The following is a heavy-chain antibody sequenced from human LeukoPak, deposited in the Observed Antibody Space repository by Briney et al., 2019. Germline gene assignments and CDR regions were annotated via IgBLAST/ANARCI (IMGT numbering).Heavy chain of an antibody. CDR1: GGTFSSYA. V-gene: IGHV1-69*13. J-gene: IGHJ3*02. D-gene: IGHD1-26*01. CDR3: AREGASDDAFDI. Sequence: ASVKVSCKASGGTFSSYAISWVRQAPGQGLEWMGGIITIFGTANYAQKFQGRVTITADESTSTAYMELSSLRSEDTAVYYCAREGASDDAFDIWGQGTMVTVSS. CDR2: IITIFGTA.